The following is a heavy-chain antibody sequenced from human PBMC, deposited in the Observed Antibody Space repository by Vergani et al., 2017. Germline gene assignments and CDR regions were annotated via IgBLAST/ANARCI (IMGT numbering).Heavy chain of an antibody. J-gene: IGHJ6*03. Sequence: QVQLQESGPGLVKPSETLSLTCTVSGGSISSYYWRWIRQAPGKGLEWIGYINYSGSTNDNPSLKSRVTISVATAKNQLCLKRSSVTAADTAVYYCARAVDSGTYYNYYMDVWGKGTTVTVSS. V-gene: IGHV4-59*01. D-gene: IGHD1-14*01. CDR1: GGSISSYY. CDR2: INYSGST. CDR3: ARAVDSGTYYNYYMDV.